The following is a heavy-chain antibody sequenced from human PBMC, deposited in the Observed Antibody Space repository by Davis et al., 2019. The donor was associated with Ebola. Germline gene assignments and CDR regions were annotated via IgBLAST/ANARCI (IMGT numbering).Heavy chain of an antibody. J-gene: IGHJ4*02. Sequence: GESLKISCAASGFNFRSYWMSWVRQAPGKGLEWLANIKQDGSEKYYVDSVKGRFTISRDNAKNSLYLQMSSLRAEDTAVYYCARGPSTGNSFSYWGQGTLVTVSS. CDR3: ARGPSTGNSFSY. D-gene: IGHD6-13*01. V-gene: IGHV3-7*01. CDR2: IKQDGSEK. CDR1: GFNFRSYW.